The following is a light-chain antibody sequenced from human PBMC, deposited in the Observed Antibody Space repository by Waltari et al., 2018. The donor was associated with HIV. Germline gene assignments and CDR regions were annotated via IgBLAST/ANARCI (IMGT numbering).Light chain of an antibody. CDR3: QLFGSLTWT. Sequence: EIVLTQSPDTLSLSPGERATLSCRASQISSGYLAWYQQKPGQAPRLLLYRASTRATGIPDRFSGRGSGKDFTLTISRLEPEDFAVYYCQLFGSLTWTFGQGTKVEIK. CDR2: RAS. CDR1: QISSGY. V-gene: IGKV3-20*01. J-gene: IGKJ1*01.